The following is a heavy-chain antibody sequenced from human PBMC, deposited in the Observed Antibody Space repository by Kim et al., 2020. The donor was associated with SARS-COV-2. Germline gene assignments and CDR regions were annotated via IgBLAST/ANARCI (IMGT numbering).Heavy chain of an antibody. D-gene: IGHD2-2*01. CDR1: GGSISSSSYY. CDR2: IYYSGST. V-gene: IGHV4-39*01. CDR3: AGRIVVVTAATETTFAFDI. Sequence: SETLSLTCTVSGGSISSSSYYWGWIRQPPGKGLEWIGSIYYSGSTYYNPSLKSRVTISVDTSKNQFSLMLSSVTAADTAVYYCAGRIVVVTAATETTFAFDIWGQGTMVTVSS. J-gene: IGHJ3*02.